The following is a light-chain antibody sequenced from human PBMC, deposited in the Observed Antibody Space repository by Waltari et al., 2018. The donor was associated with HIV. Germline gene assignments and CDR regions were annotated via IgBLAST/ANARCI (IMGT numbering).Light chain of an antibody. Sequence: QSALTQPASVSVSPGQPITIPSNGTSSGVGTYNLVSWYQQFPGKAPQLIVSEVFMRPSGISSRFSGTKSGNTASLTISKVRAEDEADYYCCSYAGDNHYVFGSGTQLTVL. J-gene: IGLJ1*01. V-gene: IGLV2-23*02. CDR3: CSYAGDNHYV. CDR2: EVF. CDR1: SSGVGTYNL.